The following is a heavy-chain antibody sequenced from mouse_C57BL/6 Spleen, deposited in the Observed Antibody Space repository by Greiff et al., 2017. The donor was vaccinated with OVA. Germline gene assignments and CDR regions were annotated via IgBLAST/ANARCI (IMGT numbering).Heavy chain of an antibody. J-gene: IGHJ2*01. Sequence: VQLQQSGPELVKPGASVKISCKASGYTFTDYYMNWVKQSHGKSLEWIGDINPNNGGTSYNQKFKGKATLTVDKSSSTAYMELRSLTSEDSAVYYCARQGYGSSYEVFDYWGQGTTLTVSS. CDR1: GYTFTDYY. CDR3: ARQGYGSSYEVFDY. V-gene: IGHV1-26*01. CDR2: INPNNGGT. D-gene: IGHD1-1*01.